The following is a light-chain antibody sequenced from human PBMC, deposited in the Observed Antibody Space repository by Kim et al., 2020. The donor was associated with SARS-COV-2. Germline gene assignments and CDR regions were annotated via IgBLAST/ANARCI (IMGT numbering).Light chain of an antibody. CDR1: SSNLGTNS. V-gene: IGLV1-44*01. CDR2: KNN. Sequence: GQRVTISCSGSSSNLGTNSVHWYQQYPGTAPEVLIYKNNQRPAGVPDRFSGSKSGTSASLAISGLQYEDEGDYYCAGWDDNLNAEVFGGGTQLTV. J-gene: IGLJ3*02. CDR3: AGWDDNLNAEV.